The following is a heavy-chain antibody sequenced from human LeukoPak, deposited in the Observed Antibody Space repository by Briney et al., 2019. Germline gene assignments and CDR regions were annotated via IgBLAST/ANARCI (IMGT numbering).Heavy chain of an antibody. D-gene: IGHD3-10*01. J-gene: IGHJ4*02. V-gene: IGHV1-3*01. Sequence: GASVNVSCKASGYTFSHYAMHWVRQAPGQRLEWMGWINAGNGDTKYSLKFQGRVTITRDTSASTAYMELSSLRSEDTAVYYCARVYYYGSGNIREIGYWGQGTLVTVSS. CDR1: GYTFSHYA. CDR3: ARVYYYGSGNIREIGY. CDR2: INAGNGDT.